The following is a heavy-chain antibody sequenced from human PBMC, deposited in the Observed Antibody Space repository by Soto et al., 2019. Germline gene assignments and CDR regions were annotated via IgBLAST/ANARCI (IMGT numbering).Heavy chain of an antibody. CDR2: ISGSGGST. Sequence: GGSLRLSCAASGFTFSSYAMSWVRQAPGKGLEWVSAISGSGGSTYYADSVKGRLTISRDNSKNTLYLQRNSLKAADKAVYYCAKHEITDIVVGTASAYMDVWGQGTTVTVSS. CDR1: GFTFSSYA. J-gene: IGHJ6*02. CDR3: AKHEITDIVVGTASAYMDV. V-gene: IGHV3-23*01. D-gene: IGHD2-21*02.